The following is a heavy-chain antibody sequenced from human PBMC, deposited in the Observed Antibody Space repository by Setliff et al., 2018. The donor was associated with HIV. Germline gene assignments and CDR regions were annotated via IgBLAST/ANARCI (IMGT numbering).Heavy chain of an antibody. J-gene: IGHJ4*02. V-gene: IGHV1-46*01. Sequence: ASVKVSCKASGYTFTSYYMHWVRQAPGQGLEWMGIINPSGGSTSYAQKFQGRVTMTRDTSTSTVYMELSSLRSEDTAVYYCARGVSQAYTYGSGAYYYFDFWGLGTLVTVSS. CDR2: INPSGGST. CDR1: GYTFTSYY. D-gene: IGHD6-19*01. CDR3: ARGVSQAYTYGSGAYYYFDF.